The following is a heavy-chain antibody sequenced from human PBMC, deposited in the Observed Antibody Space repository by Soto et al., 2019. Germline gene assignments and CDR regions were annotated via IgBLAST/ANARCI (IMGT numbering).Heavy chain of an antibody. CDR3: ARVAGDCSSTSCYYYYYGMDV. CDR1: GGTFSSYA. Sequence: SVKVSCKASGGTFSSYAISWVRQAPGQGLEWMGGIIPIFGTANYAQKFQGRVTITADESTSTAYMELSSLRSEDTAVYYCARVAGDCSSTSCYYYYYGMDVWGQGTTVTVSS. V-gene: IGHV1-69*13. CDR2: IIPIFGTA. J-gene: IGHJ6*02. D-gene: IGHD2-2*01.